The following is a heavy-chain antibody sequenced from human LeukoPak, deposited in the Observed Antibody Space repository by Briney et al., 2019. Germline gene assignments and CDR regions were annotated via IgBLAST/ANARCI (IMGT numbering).Heavy chain of an antibody. CDR3: ARYVWGSYPTFEDY. CDR2: ISYSGNT. D-gene: IGHD3-16*02. Sequence: SETLSLTCTVSGGSISSYYWSWIRQPPGQGLEWIGYISYSGNTNYNPSFTSRVTISVDTSNNQFSLKLSSVTAADTAVYYCARYVWGSYPTFEDYWGQGTLVTVSS. J-gene: IGHJ4*02. V-gene: IGHV4-59*01. CDR1: GGSISSYY.